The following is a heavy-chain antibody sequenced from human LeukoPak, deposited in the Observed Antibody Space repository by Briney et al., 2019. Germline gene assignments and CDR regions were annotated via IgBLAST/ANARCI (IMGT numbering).Heavy chain of an antibody. CDR2: IRYDGSNK. J-gene: IGHJ3*02. CDR1: GFTFSSYG. D-gene: IGHD5-24*01. Sequence: GGSLRLSCAASGFTFSSYGMHWVRQAPGKGLEWVAFIRYDGSNKYYADSVKGRFTISRDNSKNTLYLQMNSLRAEDTAVYYCARAVEMATIGDAFDIWGQGTMVSVSS. V-gene: IGHV3-30*02. CDR3: ARAVEMATIGDAFDI.